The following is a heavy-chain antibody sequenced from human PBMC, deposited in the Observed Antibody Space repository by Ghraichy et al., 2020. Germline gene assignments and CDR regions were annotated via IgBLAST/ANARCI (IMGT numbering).Heavy chain of an antibody. D-gene: IGHD6-13*01. CDR3: ARGIAAAGRPAEYFQH. CDR1: GGSISSYY. V-gene: IGHV4-59*01. Sequence: SETLSLTCTVSGGSISSYYWSWIRQPPGKGLEWIGYIYYSGSTNYNPSLKSRVTISVDTSKNQFSLKLSSVTAADTAVYYCARGIAAAGRPAEYFQHWGQGTLVTVSS. J-gene: IGHJ1*01. CDR2: IYYSGST.